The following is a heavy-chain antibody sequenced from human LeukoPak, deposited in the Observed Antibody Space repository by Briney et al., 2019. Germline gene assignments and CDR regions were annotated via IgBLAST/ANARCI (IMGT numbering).Heavy chain of an antibody. CDR1: GGSVSSGSYY. Sequence: SETLSLTCTVSGGSVSSGSYYWSWIRQPPGKGLEWIGYIYYSGSTNYNPSLKSRVTISVDTSKNQFSLKLSSVTAADTAVYYCARVGMYYDSSGYYHYYFDYWGQGTLVTVSS. D-gene: IGHD3-22*01. CDR3: ARVGMYYDSSGYYHYYFDY. J-gene: IGHJ4*02. V-gene: IGHV4-61*01. CDR2: IYYSGST.